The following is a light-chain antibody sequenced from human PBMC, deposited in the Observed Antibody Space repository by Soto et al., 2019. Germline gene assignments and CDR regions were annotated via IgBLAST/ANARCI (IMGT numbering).Light chain of an antibody. CDR1: QSVSSY. Sequence: EIVLTQSPATLSLSPGERATLSCRASQSVSSYLAWYQQKPGQAPRLLIYDASNRATGIPARFSGSGSGTDVTLTISSLEPEDFAVYYCQQRSTMYTFGQGTKLEIK. J-gene: IGKJ2*01. CDR2: DAS. CDR3: QQRSTMYT. V-gene: IGKV3-11*01.